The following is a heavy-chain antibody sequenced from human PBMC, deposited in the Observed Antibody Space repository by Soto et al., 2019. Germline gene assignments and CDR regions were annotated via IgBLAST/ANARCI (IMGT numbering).Heavy chain of an antibody. D-gene: IGHD3-22*01. CDR2: ISSTSGKI. V-gene: IGHV3-21*01. Sequence: GGSLRLSCAASGFTFSSYSMNWVRQAPGKGLEWVSSISSTSGKIYYADSLKGRFTISRDNAKKSLYLQMNSLRADDTAVYYCARDAHFDGSVYYSDAFDIWGQGAMVTVSS. CDR1: GFTFSSYS. CDR3: ARDAHFDGSVYYSDAFDI. J-gene: IGHJ3*02.